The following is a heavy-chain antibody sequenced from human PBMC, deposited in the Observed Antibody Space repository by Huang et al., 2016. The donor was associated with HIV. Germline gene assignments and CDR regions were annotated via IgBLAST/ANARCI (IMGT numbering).Heavy chain of an antibody. J-gene: IGHJ5*02. CDR2: ISYEGRKK. Sequence: QVQLVESGGGLVQPGRSLRLPCAASGFTFTNYAIHWVRQAPGKGVEWVAFISYEGRKKGYADSVKGRFTISRENSKSTLYLLMNSLRVDDTALYYCARSAVPGDGDWFDPWGQGTLVTVSS. CDR3: ARSAVPGDGDWFDP. D-gene: IGHD6-19*01. V-gene: IGHV3-30*04. CDR1: GFTFTNYA.